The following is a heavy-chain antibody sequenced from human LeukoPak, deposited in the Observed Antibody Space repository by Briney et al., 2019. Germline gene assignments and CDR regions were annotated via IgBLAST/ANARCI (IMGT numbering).Heavy chain of an antibody. CDR2: IYTSGST. CDR3: ARSIVVASPNWFDP. CDR1: GGSISSGSYY. J-gene: IGHJ5*02. Sequence: SQTLSLTCTVSGGSISSGSYYWSWIRQPAGKGLEWIGRIYTSGSTYYNPSLKSRVTISVDTSKNQFSLKLSSVTAADTAVYYCARSIVVASPNWFDPWGQGTLVTVSS. V-gene: IGHV4-61*02. D-gene: IGHD2-15*01.